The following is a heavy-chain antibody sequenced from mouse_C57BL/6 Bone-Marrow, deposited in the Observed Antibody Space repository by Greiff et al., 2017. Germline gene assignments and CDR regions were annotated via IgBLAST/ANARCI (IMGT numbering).Heavy chain of an antibody. J-gene: IGHJ3*01. Sequence: QVQLKQSGAELVRPGTSVKVSCKASGYAFTNYLIEWVKQRPGQGLEWIGVINPGSGGTNYNEKFKGKATLTADKSSSTAYMLLSSLTSEDSAVYFCARSKNCDSWFAYWGQGTLVTVSA. CDR2: INPGSGGT. D-gene: IGHD4-1*01. CDR1: GYAFTNYL. V-gene: IGHV1-54*01. CDR3: ARSKNCDSWFAY.